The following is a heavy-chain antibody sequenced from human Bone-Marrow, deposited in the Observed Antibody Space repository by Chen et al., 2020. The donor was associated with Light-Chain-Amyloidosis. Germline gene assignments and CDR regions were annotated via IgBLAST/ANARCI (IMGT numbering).Heavy chain of an antibody. V-gene: IGHV4-39*01. CDR1: SGSRSTSGYY. Sequence: QLRLQESGPGLVKPSETLFLTCDVPSGSRSTSGYYWGWIRQSPVKGLEWISSVFDYWSTFQKVSLKRRLTMSFAMSIYQLYLTMTSVTVAVTAMYYGAREKNPQLWSGHNVAFNMWCRGTFVSVSS. CDR2: VFDYWST. J-gene: IGHJ3*02. CDR3: AREKNPQLWSGHNVAFNM. D-gene: IGHD5-18*01.